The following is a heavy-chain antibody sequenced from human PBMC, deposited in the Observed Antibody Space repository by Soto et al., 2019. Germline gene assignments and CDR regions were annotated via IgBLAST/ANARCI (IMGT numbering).Heavy chain of an antibody. CDR1: GYTFTSSG. CDR3: AVTPDIVLVPAARLPNYGMDV. D-gene: IGHD2-2*01. J-gene: IGHJ6*02. Sequence: GASVKVSCKASGYTFTSSGISWLRQAPGQGLEWMGWINAYNGNTNDAQKLQGRATMTTDTSTSTAYMELRSLRSDDTAVYYCAVTPDIVLVPAARLPNYGMDVWGQGTTVTVSS. V-gene: IGHV1-18*01. CDR2: INAYNGNT.